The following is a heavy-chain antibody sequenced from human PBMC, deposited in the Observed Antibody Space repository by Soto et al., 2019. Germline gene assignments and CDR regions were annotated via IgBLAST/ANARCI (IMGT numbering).Heavy chain of an antibody. Sequence: GXGPTPVTPTQTITLTCTIGGCSLTTSVMRVSCVRQPPWKALEWLARIDWDDDKFYSTSLKTRLTISKDTSKNQVVLTMTNMDPVDTATYYCARHYYDSSGYYAFFDHWAQGTLVTVSS. CDR1: GCSLTTSVMR. V-gene: IGHV2-70*04. CDR2: IDWDDDK. CDR3: ARHYYDSSGYYAFFDH. D-gene: IGHD3-22*01. J-gene: IGHJ4*02.